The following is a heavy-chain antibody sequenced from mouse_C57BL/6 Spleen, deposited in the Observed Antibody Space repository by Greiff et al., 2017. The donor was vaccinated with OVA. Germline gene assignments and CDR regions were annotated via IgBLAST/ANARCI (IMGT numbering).Heavy chain of an antibody. CDR2: IHPSDSDT. V-gene: IGHV1-74*01. D-gene: IGHD3-2*02. Sequence: QVQLKQPGAELVKPGASVKVSCKASGYTFTSYWMHWVKQRPGQGLEWIGRIHPSDSDTNYNQKFKGKATLTVDKSSSTAYMQLSSLTSEDSAVYYCAIWEAGDYYAMDYWGQGTSVTVSS. CDR1: GYTFTSYW. CDR3: AIWEAGDYYAMDY. J-gene: IGHJ4*01.